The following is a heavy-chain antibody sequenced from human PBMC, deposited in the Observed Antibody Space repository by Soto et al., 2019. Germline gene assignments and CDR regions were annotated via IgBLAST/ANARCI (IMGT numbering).Heavy chain of an antibody. D-gene: IGHD6-19*01. CDR3: ASVSVAGRGYYFDY. J-gene: IGHJ4*02. CDR1: GYTFTAYS. V-gene: IGHV1-2*02. CDR2: INPNSGGT. Sequence: QVQLVQSGAEVKKPGASVKVSCKASGYTFTAYSLHWVRQAPGQGLEWMGWINPNSGGTNYEQKVQGRVPMTRDTSISTAYMDLSRLRSDDTAIYYCASVSVAGRGYYFDYWGQGTLVTVSS.